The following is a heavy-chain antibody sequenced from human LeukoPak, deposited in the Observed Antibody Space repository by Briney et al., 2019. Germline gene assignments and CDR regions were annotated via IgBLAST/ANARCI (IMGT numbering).Heavy chain of an antibody. D-gene: IGHD6-19*01. Sequence: GASVKVSCKASGYTFSSYAMNWVRQAPGQGLEWMGGIIPIFGTANYAQKFQGRVTITADESTSTAYMELSSLRSEDTAVYYCAGAYSSGLLNYWGQGTLVTVSS. CDR1: GYTFSSYA. CDR2: IIPIFGTA. V-gene: IGHV1-69*13. J-gene: IGHJ4*02. CDR3: AGAYSSGLLNY.